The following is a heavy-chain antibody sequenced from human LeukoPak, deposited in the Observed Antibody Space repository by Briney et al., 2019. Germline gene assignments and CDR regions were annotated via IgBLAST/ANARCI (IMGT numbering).Heavy chain of an antibody. CDR2: ISYDGSNK. Sequence: PGRSLRLSCAASGFTFSSYAMHWVRQAPGKGLEWVAVISYDGSNKYYADSVKGRFTISRDNSKNTLYLQMNSLRPDDTAVYYRAREPQYWGQGTLITVSS. V-gene: IGHV3-30-3*01. CDR1: GFTFSSYA. CDR3: AREPQY. J-gene: IGHJ4*02.